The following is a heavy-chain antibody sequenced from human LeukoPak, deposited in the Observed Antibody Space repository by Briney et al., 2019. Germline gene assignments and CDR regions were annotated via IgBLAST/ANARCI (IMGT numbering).Heavy chain of an antibody. D-gene: IGHD3-9*01. J-gene: IGHJ4*02. V-gene: IGHV3-7*01. CDR3: ARPLYILTGYNPPYELGY. CDR1: GFTFSSYW. Sequence: PGGSLRLSCAAPGFTFSSYWMSGVRQAPGKGLEWVANIKQDGSEKYYVDSVKGRFTISRDNAKNSLYLQMNSLRAEDTAVYYCARPLYILTGYNPPYELGYWGQGTLVTVSS. CDR2: IKQDGSEK.